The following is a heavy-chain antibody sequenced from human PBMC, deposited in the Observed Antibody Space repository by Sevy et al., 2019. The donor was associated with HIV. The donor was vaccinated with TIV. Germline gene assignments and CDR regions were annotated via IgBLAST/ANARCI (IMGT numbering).Heavy chain of an antibody. CDR3: ATNDNWSGYFDY. CDR2: INTSGGST. J-gene: IGHJ4*02. V-gene: IGHV1-46*03. D-gene: IGHD1-20*01. Sequence: ASVKVSCKASGYVFTSYYMYWVRQAPGQRPEWMGMINTSGGSTKYAQKFQGRVTMTRDTSTSTVIMELSSLRAEDTAMYYCATNDNWSGYFDYWGQGTLVTVSS. CDR1: GYVFTSYY.